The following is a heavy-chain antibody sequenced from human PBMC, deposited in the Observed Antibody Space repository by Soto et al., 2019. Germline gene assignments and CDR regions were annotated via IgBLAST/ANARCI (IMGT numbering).Heavy chain of an antibody. CDR1: GGSISSGNIY. V-gene: IGHV4-30-4*01. CDR2: IYYTGST. CDR3: ARVTMVRGVMADY. Sequence: PSETLSLTCTVSGGSISSGNIYWSWIRQPPGKGLEWIGYIYYTGSTYYNPSLTSRVTISVNPSKNQFSLTLTSVTAADTATYYCARVTMVRGVMADYWGQGTLVTVSS. J-gene: IGHJ4*02. D-gene: IGHD3-10*01.